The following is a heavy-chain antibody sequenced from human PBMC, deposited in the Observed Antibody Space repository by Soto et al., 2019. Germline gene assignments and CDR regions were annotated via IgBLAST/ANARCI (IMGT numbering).Heavy chain of an antibody. CDR1: GGTFSSYT. J-gene: IGHJ4*02. Sequence: ASVKVSCKASGGTFSSYTISWVRQAPGQGLEWMGRIIPILGIANYAQKFQGRVTITADKSTSTAYMELSSLRSEDTAVYYCHRLSSGGGGGVLWGQGTLVTVSS. CDR2: IIPILGIA. CDR3: HRLSSGGGGGVL. D-gene: IGHD6-25*01. V-gene: IGHV1-69*02.